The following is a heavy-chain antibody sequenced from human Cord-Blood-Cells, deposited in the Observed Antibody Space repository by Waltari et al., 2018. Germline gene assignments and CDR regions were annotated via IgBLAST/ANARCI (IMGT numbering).Heavy chain of an antibody. J-gene: IGHJ4*02. CDR1: GFTFSSYE. V-gene: IGHV3-48*03. CDR2: ISSSGSTI. CDR3: ARGFSGSYYFDY. D-gene: IGHD1-26*01. Sequence: EVQLVESGGGLVQPGGSLRLSCAASGFTFSSYEMNWVRQAPGKGVEWVSYISSSGSTIYYADSVKGRFTISRDNAKNSLYLQMNSLRAEDTAVYYCARGFSGSYYFDYWGQGTLVTVSS.